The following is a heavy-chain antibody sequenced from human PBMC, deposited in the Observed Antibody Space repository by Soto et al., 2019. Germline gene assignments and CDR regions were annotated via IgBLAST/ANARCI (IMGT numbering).Heavy chain of an antibody. V-gene: IGHV4-34*01. CDR2: INHSGST. D-gene: IGHD3-3*01. CDR1: GGSFSGYY. Sequence: SETLSLTCAVYGGSFSGYYWSWIRQPPGKGLEWIGEINHSGSTNYNPSLKSRVTISVDTSKNQFSLKLSSVTAADTAVYYCARDYYDFWSGYYNYMDVWGKGTTVTVSS. CDR3: ARDYYDFWSGYYNYMDV. J-gene: IGHJ6*03.